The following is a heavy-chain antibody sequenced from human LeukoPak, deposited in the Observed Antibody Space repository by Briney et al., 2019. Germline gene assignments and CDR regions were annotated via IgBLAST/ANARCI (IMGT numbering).Heavy chain of an antibody. CDR3: AMTTVAGTFDY. CDR1: GFTVSSNY. J-gene: IGHJ4*02. CDR2: IYSGGST. Sequence: GGSLRLSCAASGFTVSSNYMNWVRQAPGKGLEWVSVIYSGGSTYYADSVKGRFTISRDNSKNTLYLQMNSLRAEDTAVYYCAMTTVAGTFDYWGQGTLVTVSS. V-gene: IGHV3-53*01. D-gene: IGHD6-19*01.